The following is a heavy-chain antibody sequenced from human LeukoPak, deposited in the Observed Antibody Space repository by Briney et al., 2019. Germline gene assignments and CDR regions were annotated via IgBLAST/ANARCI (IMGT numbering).Heavy chain of an antibody. CDR1: GGSFSGYY. CDR2: INHSGST. D-gene: IGHD3-9*01. Sequence: PSETRYLICAVYGGSFSGYYCSWIRQPPGNVLESIGEINHSGSTNYTTSLKSRVTISVDTSKNQFSLKLSSVTAADTALYFKQRTQYDILTGYYNWFDPWGQGTLVTVSS. V-gene: IGHV4-34*01. J-gene: IGHJ5*02. CDR3: QRTQYDILTGYYNWFDP.